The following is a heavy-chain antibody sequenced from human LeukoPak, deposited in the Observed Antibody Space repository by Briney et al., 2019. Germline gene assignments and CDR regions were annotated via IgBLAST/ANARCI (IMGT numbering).Heavy chain of an antibody. V-gene: IGHV4-39*07. D-gene: IGHD2-2*02. J-gene: IGHJ6*03. CDR3: ARQGPAAIRYYYYYMDV. CDR1: GGSISSSSYY. CDR2: IYYSGST. Sequence: PSETLSLTCTVSGGSISSSSYYWGWIRQPPGKGLEWIGSIYYSGSTYYNPSLKSRVTISVDTSKNQFSLKLSSVTAADTAVYYCARQGPAAIRYYYYYMDVWGKGTTVTVSS.